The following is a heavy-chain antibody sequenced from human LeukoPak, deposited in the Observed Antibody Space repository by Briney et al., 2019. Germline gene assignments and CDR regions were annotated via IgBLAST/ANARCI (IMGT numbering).Heavy chain of an antibody. J-gene: IGHJ5*02. CDR3: ARVLTYYGSTRYHP. V-gene: IGHV4-34*01. D-gene: IGHD3-10*01. CDR1: GGSSSGYY. Sequence: PSETLSLTCAVYGGSSSGYYWSWIRQPPGKGLEWIGEINHSGSTNYNPSLKSRVTIPVDTSKNQFSLKLSSVTAADTAVYYCARVLTYYGSTRYHPWGQGTLVTVSS. CDR2: INHSGST.